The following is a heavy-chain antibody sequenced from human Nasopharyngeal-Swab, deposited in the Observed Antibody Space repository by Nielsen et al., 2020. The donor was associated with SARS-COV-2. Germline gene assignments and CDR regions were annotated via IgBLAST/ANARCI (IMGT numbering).Heavy chain of an antibody. V-gene: IGHV1-18*01. Sequence: ASVKASCKASGYTFTSYGISWVRQAPGQGLEWMGWISAYNGNTNYAQKLQGRVTTTTDTSTSTAYMELRSLRSDDTAVYYCARDESWAVAGGDAFDIWGQGTMVTVSS. CDR3: ARDESWAVAGGDAFDI. D-gene: IGHD6-19*01. CDR1: GYTFTSYG. CDR2: ISAYNGNT. J-gene: IGHJ3*02.